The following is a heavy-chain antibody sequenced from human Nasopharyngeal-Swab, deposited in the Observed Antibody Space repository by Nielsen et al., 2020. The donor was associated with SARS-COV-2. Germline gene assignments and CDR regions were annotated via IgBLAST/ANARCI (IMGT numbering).Heavy chain of an antibody. CDR1: GFTFSSYD. D-gene: IGHD7-27*01. CDR3: ARALTGDRRYYYYGVDV. V-gene: IGHV3-13*01. Sequence: GESLKISCAASGFTFSSYDMHWVRQATGKGLEWVSAIGTAGDTYYPGSVKGRFTISRENAKNSLYLQMNSLRAGDTAVYYCARALTGDRRYYYYGVDVWGQGTTVTVSS. J-gene: IGHJ6*02. CDR2: IGTAGDT.